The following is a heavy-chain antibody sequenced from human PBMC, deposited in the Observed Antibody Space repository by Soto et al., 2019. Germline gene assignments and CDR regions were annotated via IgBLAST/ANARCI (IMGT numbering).Heavy chain of an antibody. CDR1: GFTLSRYA. CDR3: AKDSSDYNYFDY. D-gene: IGHD3-10*01. Sequence: GGSLRLSCAASGFTLSRYAMSWVRQAPGKGLEWVSAISVSGGSTYYADSMKGRFTISRDNSKNTLYLQMNSLRAEDTAIYYCAKDSSDYNYFDYWGQGTLVTVS. V-gene: IGHV3-23*01. CDR2: ISVSGGST. J-gene: IGHJ4*02.